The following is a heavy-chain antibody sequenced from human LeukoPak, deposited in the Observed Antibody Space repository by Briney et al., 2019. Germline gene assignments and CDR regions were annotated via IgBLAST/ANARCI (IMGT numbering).Heavy chain of an antibody. Sequence: GGSPRLSCEASGFTFRSYAMTWVRQAPGKGLEWVSAISGSGAKTYYTDSVKGRFTISRDNSRNTLYLQMNSLRVEDTAVYYCAQGDSYYDFLLSVWGQGTMVTVSS. V-gene: IGHV3-23*01. CDR2: ISGSGAKT. J-gene: IGHJ3*01. CDR3: AQGDSYYDFLLSV. D-gene: IGHD3-3*01. CDR1: GFTFRSYA.